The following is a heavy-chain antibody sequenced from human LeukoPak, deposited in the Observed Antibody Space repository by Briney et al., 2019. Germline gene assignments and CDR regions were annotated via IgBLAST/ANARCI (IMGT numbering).Heavy chain of an antibody. J-gene: IGHJ4*02. V-gene: IGHV1-18*01. CDR1: GYTFTSYG. CDR3: ARGSSYGFSMGY. D-gene: IGHD3-16*01. Sequence: ASVKVSCKASGYTFTSYGINWVRQAPGQGLEWMGCISTYNGDTNYAQKLQGRVTMTTDTSTSTAYMELRSLRSDDTAVYYCARGSSYGFSMGYWGQGTLVTVSS. CDR2: ISTYNGDT.